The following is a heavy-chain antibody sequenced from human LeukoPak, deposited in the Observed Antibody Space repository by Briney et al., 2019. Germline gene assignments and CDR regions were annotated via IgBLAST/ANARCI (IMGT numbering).Heavy chain of an antibody. CDR3: ATTTIRRIAWEFDY. CDR1: GYNLTELS. Sequence: ASVKVSCKVSGYNLTELSMRWVRQAPGKGLEWMGGFDPEDGETIYAQKFQGGVTMTEDTSTDTAYMELSSLRSEDTAVYYCATTTIRRIAWEFDYWGQGTLVTVSS. CDR2: FDPEDGET. V-gene: IGHV1-24*01. D-gene: IGHD6-13*01. J-gene: IGHJ4*02.